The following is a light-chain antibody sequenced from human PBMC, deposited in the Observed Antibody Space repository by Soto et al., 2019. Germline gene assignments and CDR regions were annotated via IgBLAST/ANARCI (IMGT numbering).Light chain of an antibody. CDR2: AAS. V-gene: IGKV1-27*01. CDR1: QDIGKS. CDR3: QNYNSDPLT. Sequence: DIQMTQSPSSLSASVEDRVTITCRTSQDIGKSLAWYQQKPGKAPELLIFAASTLQSGVPSRFSGSGSGTDFTLTIINLQPEDVATYYCQNYNSDPLTFGPGTKVDMK. J-gene: IGKJ3*01.